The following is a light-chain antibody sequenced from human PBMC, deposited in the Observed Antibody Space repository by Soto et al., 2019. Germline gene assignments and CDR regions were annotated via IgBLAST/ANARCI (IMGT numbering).Light chain of an antibody. CDR1: QSVSSSY. Sequence: EIVLTPSPATLSLSPGERATLSCRASQSVSSSYLAWYQQKPGQAPRLLIYGASSRATGIPDRFSGSGSGTDFTLTISRLEPEDCAVYYCQQYGSSPILTFGGGTKVDIK. J-gene: IGKJ4*01. CDR2: GAS. V-gene: IGKV3-20*01. CDR3: QQYGSSPILT.